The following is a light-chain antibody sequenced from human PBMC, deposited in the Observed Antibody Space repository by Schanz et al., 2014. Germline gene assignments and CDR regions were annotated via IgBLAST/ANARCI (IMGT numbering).Light chain of an antibody. J-gene: IGLJ3*02. V-gene: IGLV2-14*01. Sequence: QSVLTQPASVSGSPGQSITISCTGTSSDVRGYNYVSWYQQHPGKAPKLMIYDVSNRPSGVSSRFSGSKSGNTASLTISGLQAEDEADYYCSSYTRSSTQVFGGGTKLTVL. CDR3: SSYTRSSTQV. CDR2: DVS. CDR1: SSDVRGYNY.